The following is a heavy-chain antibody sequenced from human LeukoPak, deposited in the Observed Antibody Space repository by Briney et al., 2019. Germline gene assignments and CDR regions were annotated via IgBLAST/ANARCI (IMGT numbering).Heavy chain of an antibody. CDR1: GFTFSDYY. V-gene: IGHV3-11*06. Sequence: GGSLRLSCAASGFTFSDYYMSWIRQAPGKGLEWVSYISSSSYTNYADSVKGRFTISRDNAKNSLYLQMNSLRAEDTAVYYCARTYSSGWDYSIDYWGQGTLVTVSS. D-gene: IGHD6-19*01. CDR3: ARTYSSGWDYSIDY. CDR2: ISSSSYT. J-gene: IGHJ4*02.